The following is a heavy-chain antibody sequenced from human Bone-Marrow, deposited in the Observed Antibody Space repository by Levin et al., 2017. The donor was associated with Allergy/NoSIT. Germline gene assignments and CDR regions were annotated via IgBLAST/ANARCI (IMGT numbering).Heavy chain of an antibody. D-gene: IGHD1-26*01. CDR2: IYYSGST. Sequence: SQTLSLTCTVSGGSISSYYWSWIRQPPGKGLEWIGYIYYSGSTNYNPSLKSRVTISVDTSKNQFSLKLSSVTAADTAVYYCARESQSIVGWFDPWGQGTLVTVSS. J-gene: IGHJ5*02. V-gene: IGHV4-59*01. CDR3: ARESQSIVGWFDP. CDR1: GGSISSYY.